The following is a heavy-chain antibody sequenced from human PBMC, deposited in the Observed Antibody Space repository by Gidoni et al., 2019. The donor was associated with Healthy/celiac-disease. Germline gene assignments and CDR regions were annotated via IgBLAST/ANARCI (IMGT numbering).Heavy chain of an antibody. CDR3: ARGTVVTPMSYYYYGMDV. J-gene: IGHJ6*02. D-gene: IGHD2-21*02. Sequence: QVQLQESGPGLVKPSQTLSLTCTGSGGSLSSGSYYWSWIRQPAGKGLEWIGRIYTSGSTNYNPSLKSRVTISVDTSKNQFSLKLSSVTAADTAVYYCARGTVVTPMSYYYYGMDVWGQGTTVTVSS. CDR1: GGSLSSGSYY. V-gene: IGHV4-61*02. CDR2: IYTSGST.